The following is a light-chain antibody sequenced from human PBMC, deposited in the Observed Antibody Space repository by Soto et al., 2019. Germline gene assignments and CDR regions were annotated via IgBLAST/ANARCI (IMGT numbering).Light chain of an antibody. V-gene: IGKV3D-7*01. J-gene: IGKJ2*01. Sequence: PGDRVTLSCRASQRVSSSYLTWYQQKPGQAPRLLIYGASTRATGIPARFSGSGSGTDFTLTISSLQPEDFAVYYCQQDYNLPQTFGQGTKLEIK. CDR2: GAS. CDR1: QRVSSSY. CDR3: QQDYNLPQT.